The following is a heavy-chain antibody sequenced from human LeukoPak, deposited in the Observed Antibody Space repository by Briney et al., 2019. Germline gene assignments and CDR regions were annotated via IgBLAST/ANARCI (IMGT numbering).Heavy chain of an antibody. CDR2: IYYSGTT. Sequence: SETLSLTCTVSGDSISSRDYYWGWIRQPPGKGLEWIASIYYSGTTHYNPSHQSRVTMSVDTSKSQFSLKLSSVTAADTAVHYCARVNTQGVPSPWGQGILVTVSS. V-gene: IGHV4-39*01. CDR1: GDSISSRDYY. J-gene: IGHJ5*02. CDR3: ARVNTQGVPSP. D-gene: IGHD2-15*01.